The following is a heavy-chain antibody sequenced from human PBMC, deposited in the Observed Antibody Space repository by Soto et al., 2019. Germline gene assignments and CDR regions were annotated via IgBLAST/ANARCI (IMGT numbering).Heavy chain of an antibody. V-gene: IGHV3-53*01. D-gene: IGHD2-21*01. CDR2: IYSGGST. CDR1: GFTVSSNY. Sequence: EVQLVESGGGLIQPGGSLRLSCAASGFTVSSNYMSWVRQAPGKGLEWVSVIYSGGSTYYADSVKGRFTISRDNSKNTLYLQMNSLRAEDTAVYYCARDKSILSAQRGMDVWGQGTTVTVSS. CDR3: ARDKSILSAQRGMDV. J-gene: IGHJ6*02.